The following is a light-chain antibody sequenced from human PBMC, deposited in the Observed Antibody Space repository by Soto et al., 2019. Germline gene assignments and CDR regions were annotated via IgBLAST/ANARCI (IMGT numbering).Light chain of an antibody. CDR1: SNNVGSYKL. Sequence: QSVLTQPASGSGSPGQSITISCTGTSNNVGSYKLVSWYQQHPGKAPKLMIFEVNKRPSGVSNRFSGSKSGNTASLTISGLRVEDEADYYCCSSGGSPTYVFGTGTKVTVL. J-gene: IGLJ1*01. CDR2: EVN. CDR3: CSSGGSPTYV. V-gene: IGLV2-23*02.